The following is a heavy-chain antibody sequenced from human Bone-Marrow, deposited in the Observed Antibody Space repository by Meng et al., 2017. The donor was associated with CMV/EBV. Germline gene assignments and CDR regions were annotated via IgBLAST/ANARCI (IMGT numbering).Heavy chain of an antibody. D-gene: IGHD3-3*01. Sequence: GGSLRLSCAASGFTFSSYAMHWVRQAPGKGLEWVAVISYDGSNKYYADSVKGRFTISRDNSKNTLYLQMNSLRAEDTAVYYCARSPTIFGVVIMPNFNYWGQGPLVPVSS. CDR3: ARSPTIFGVVIMPNFNY. J-gene: IGHJ4*02. CDR1: GFTFSSYA. V-gene: IGHV3-30-3*01. CDR2: ISYDGSNK.